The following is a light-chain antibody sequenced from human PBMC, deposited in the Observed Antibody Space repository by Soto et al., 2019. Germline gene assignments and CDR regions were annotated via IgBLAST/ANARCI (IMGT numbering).Light chain of an antibody. CDR2: AAS. CDR1: QGIRNY. CDR3: QQSSSDPLT. J-gene: IGKJ4*01. V-gene: IGKV1-39*01. Sequence: DIQMTQSPSSLSASVGDRVTITCRASQGIRNYLNWYQQKPGKAPKLLIYAASSLQSGVPSRFSGSGSGTDFTLTISSLQPEDSASYFCQQSSSDPLTFGGGTKVEIK.